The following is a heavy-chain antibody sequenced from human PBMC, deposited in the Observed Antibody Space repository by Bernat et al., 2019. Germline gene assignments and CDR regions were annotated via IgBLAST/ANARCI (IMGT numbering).Heavy chain of an antibody. Sequence: EVQLLESGGGLVQPGGSLRLFCAASGLTFSSYAMSWVRQAPGKGLEWVTTISGSGGSTENAASVSGQFTISRDNSKKAQYRHMNSLGAEDTAVYCCARDADVYGFFYRGQGTLVTVST. CDR2: ISGSGGST. J-gene: IGHJ4*02. V-gene: IGHV3-23*01. D-gene: IGHD5/OR15-5a*01. CDR3: ARDADVYGFFY. CDR1: GLTFSSYA.